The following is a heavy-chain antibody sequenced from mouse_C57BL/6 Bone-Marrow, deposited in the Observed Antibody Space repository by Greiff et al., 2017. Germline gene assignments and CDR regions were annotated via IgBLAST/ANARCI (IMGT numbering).Heavy chain of an antibody. V-gene: IGHV1-64*01. Sequence: VQLQQPGAELVKPGASVTLSCKASGYTFTNYWMHWVKQRPGQGLEWIGMMQPYGGSPDYNEKFKSVATLSVDTSSRTAYMELSRLTSEDSAVYYCARSYDYDDYTVDFWGQGTSVTVSS. CDR1: GYTFTNYW. D-gene: IGHD2-4*01. CDR3: ARSYDYDDYTVDF. J-gene: IGHJ4*01. CDR2: MQPYGGSP.